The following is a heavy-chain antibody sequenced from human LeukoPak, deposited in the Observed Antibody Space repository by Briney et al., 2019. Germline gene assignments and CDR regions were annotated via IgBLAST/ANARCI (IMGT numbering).Heavy chain of an antibody. CDR1: GFTFSSYS. V-gene: IGHV3-21*01. J-gene: IGHJ4*02. CDR2: ISSSSSYI. CDR3: AREVVYSNYAFDY. Sequence: GGSLRLSCAASGFTFSSYSMNWVRQAPGKGLEWVSSISSSSSYIYYADSVKGRFTISRDNAKNSLYLQMNSLRAEDKAVYYCAREVVYSNYAFDYWGQGTLVTVSS. D-gene: IGHD4-11*01.